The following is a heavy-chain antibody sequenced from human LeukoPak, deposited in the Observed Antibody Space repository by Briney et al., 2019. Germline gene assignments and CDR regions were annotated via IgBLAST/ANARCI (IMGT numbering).Heavy chain of an antibody. J-gene: IGHJ4*02. D-gene: IGHD3-3*01. CDR2: IYYIGST. Sequence: SETLSLTCTVSGGSISSTSYYWGWIRQPPGKGLEWIGSIYYIGSTYYNPSLKSRVTISVDTSKTQFSLRLSSVTAADTAVYYCATCYTIFGVVHDYWGQGTLVTVSS. CDR3: ATCYTIFGVVHDY. V-gene: IGHV4-39*07. CDR1: GGSISSTSYY.